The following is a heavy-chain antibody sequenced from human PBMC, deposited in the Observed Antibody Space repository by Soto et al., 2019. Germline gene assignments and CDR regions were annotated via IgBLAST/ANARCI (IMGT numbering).Heavy chain of an antibody. V-gene: IGHV4-30-4*01. D-gene: IGHD6-13*01. CDR1: GGSISSGDYY. CDR3: ARGGYSSSWYNWFDP. J-gene: IGHJ5*02. CDR2: IYYSGST. Sequence: PSETLSLTCTVSGGSISSGDYYWSWIRQPPGKGLEWIGYIYYSGSTYYNPSLKSRVTISVDTSKNQFSLKLSSVTAADTAVYYCARGGYSSSWYNWFDPWGQGTPVTVSS.